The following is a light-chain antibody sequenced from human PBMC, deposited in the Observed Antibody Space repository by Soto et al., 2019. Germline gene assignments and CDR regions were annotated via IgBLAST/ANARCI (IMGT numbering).Light chain of an antibody. V-gene: IGLV2-8*01. J-gene: IGLJ1*01. CDR1: SSDVGGYNY. CDR2: EVS. CDR3: SSYAGSNHYV. Sequence: QSALTQPHSASGSPGQSGTISCTGTSSDVGGYNYVSWYQQHPGKAPKLMIYEVSNRPSGVPDRFSGSKSGNTASLTVSGLQADDEADYYCSSYAGSNHYVFGTGTKLTVL.